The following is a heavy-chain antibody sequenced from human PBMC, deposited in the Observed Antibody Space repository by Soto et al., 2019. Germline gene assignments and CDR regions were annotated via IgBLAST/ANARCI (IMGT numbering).Heavy chain of an antibody. Sequence: QVRLQESGPGLVKPSQTLSLSCTVSGGSISSGTYYWSWIRQHPGKGLAWIGHIYYSGSTYYNPSLQMRVTITIDPSKHPFSLTGSSVTAADTAVYYCARAGSGSDAGNLDHRGQGTQVTVPS. V-gene: IGHV4-31*03. D-gene: IGHD1-26*01. CDR2: IYYSGST. CDR3: ARAGSGSDAGNLDH. CDR1: GGSISSGTYY. J-gene: IGHJ4*02.